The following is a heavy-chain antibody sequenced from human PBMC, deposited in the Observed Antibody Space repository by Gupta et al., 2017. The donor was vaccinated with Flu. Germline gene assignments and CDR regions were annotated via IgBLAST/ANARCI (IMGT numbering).Heavy chain of an antibody. D-gene: IGHD3-22*01. CDR1: GFSCGSSN. V-gene: IGHV3-21*06. Sequence: EVHLVESGGGLVKPGGSRRLSCAACGFSCGSSNMNWVRQAPGKGLEWVSSISGSGLYIYYADSVKGRFTISRDNANNSLYLLMDSLTAEDTAVYYCSSSSSGYFYFDYWGQGTLVTVSS. CDR3: SSSSSGYFYFDY. CDR2: ISGSGLYI. J-gene: IGHJ4*02.